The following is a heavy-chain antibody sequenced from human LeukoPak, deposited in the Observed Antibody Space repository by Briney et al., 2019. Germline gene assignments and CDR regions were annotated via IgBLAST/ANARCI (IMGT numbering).Heavy chain of an antibody. CDR1: GFTFSSYW. J-gene: IGHJ6*03. CDR2: ISGSGGST. CDR3: AKDGLYCSGGSCYSIYYYYYMDV. Sequence: PSGGSLRLSCAASGFTFSSYWMSWVRQAPGKGLEWVSAISGSGGSTYYADSVKGRFTISRDNSKNTLYLQMNSLRAEDTAVYYCAKDGLYCSGGSCYSIYYYYYMDVWGKGTTVTVSS. V-gene: IGHV3-23*01. D-gene: IGHD2-15*01.